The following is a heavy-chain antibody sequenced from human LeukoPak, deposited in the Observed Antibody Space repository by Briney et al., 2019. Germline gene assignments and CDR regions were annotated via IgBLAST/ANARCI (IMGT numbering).Heavy chain of an antibody. Sequence: GGSLRLSCAASGFTFSSYGMSWVRQAPGKGLEWVSSISGSGGSTYYADSVKGRFTISRDNSKNTLYLQMNSLRAEDTAVYYCAKDYDYVWGSYRPQNFDYWGQGTLVTVSS. J-gene: IGHJ4*02. CDR2: ISGSGGST. V-gene: IGHV3-23*01. D-gene: IGHD3-16*02. CDR1: GFTFSSYG. CDR3: AKDYDYVWGSYRPQNFDY.